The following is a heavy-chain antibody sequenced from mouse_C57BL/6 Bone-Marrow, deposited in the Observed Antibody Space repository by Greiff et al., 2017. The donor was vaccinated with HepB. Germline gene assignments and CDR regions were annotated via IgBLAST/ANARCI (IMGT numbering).Heavy chain of an antibody. CDR2: IDPSDSYT. Sequence: QVQLKQPGAELVMPGASVKLSCKASGYTFTSYWMHWVKQRPGQGLEWIGEIDPSDSYTNYNQKFKGKSTLTVDKSSSTAYMQLSSLTSEDSAVYYCAREYPYSNCEGYYYAMDYWGQGTSVTVSS. J-gene: IGHJ4*01. V-gene: IGHV1-69*01. CDR1: GYTFTSYW. D-gene: IGHD2-5*01. CDR3: AREYPYSNCEGYYYAMDY.